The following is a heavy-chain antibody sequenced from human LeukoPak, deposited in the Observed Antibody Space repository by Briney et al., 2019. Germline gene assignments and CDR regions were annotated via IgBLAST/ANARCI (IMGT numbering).Heavy chain of an antibody. CDR2: TKQDGSDK. Sequence: GGSLRLSCAASGFTFSSYWMSWVRPAPGKRLEWVANTKQDGSDKYYVDSVKGRFTISRDNAKNSLYLQMNSLRTEDTAVYYCAKDRAAGVNDAFDIWGQGTMVTVSS. J-gene: IGHJ3*02. D-gene: IGHD6-13*01. CDR1: GFTFSSYW. V-gene: IGHV3-7*01. CDR3: AKDRAAGVNDAFDI.